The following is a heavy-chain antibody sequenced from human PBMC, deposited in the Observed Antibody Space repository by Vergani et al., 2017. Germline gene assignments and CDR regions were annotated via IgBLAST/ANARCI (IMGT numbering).Heavy chain of an antibody. CDR3: ARDLNWNFGDY. V-gene: IGHV3-74*01. Sequence: VRLVESGGGVVQPGLSLRLSCAASGFTFTHYYMHWVRQAPGEGLVWVSRITPDGSEVSYAGSVKGRFTFSRDNARNTLYLQLSSLRAEDTAVYYCARDLNWNFGDYWGQGTLVTVSS. CDR1: GFTFTHYY. CDR2: ITPDGSEV. D-gene: IGHD1-7*01. J-gene: IGHJ4*02.